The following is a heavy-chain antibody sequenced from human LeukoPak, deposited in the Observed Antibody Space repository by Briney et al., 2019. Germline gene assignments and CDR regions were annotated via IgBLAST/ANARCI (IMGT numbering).Heavy chain of an antibody. J-gene: IGHJ4*02. CDR2: ISTRNTFI. Sequence: GGSLRLSCAASGFTFNNYNIDWVRQAPGKGLEWVSSISTRNTFITYSDSVKGRFTISRDNAKNSLFLQMDSLRVDDTAVYYCARVGYSPGYSGNYYDNWGQGTLVTVSS. D-gene: IGHD5-24*01. CDR3: ARVGYSPGYSGNYYDN. CDR1: GFTFNNYN. V-gene: IGHV3-21*01.